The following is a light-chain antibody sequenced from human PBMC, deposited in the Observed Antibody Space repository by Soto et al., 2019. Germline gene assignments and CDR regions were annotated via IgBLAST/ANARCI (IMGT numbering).Light chain of an antibody. J-gene: IGKJ1*01. CDR2: DVS. CDR3: QQYDSYSGT. Sequence: DIQMTQSPSTLSASVGDTVTITCRASQRISGWLAWYQQKPGKAPIMLIYDVSALPRGVPSRFSGSGSGTEFTLIISSLQPEDFATYYCQQYDSYSGTFGQGTKVDIK. V-gene: IGKV1-5*01. CDR1: QRISGW.